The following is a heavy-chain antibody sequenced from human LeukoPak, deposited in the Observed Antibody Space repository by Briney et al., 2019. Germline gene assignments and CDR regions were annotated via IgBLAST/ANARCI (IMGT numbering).Heavy chain of an antibody. D-gene: IGHD3-16*01. CDR2: ISSSGSTI. CDR3: AKEHYVWGSYSSPSTGTDY. J-gene: IGHJ4*02. Sequence: GGSLRLSCAASGFTFSDYYMSWIRQAPGKGLEWVSYISSSGSTIYYADSVKGRFTISRDNAKNTLYLQMNSLRAEDTAVYYCAKEHYVWGSYSSPSTGTDYWGQGTLVTVSS. V-gene: IGHV3-11*01. CDR1: GFTFSDYY.